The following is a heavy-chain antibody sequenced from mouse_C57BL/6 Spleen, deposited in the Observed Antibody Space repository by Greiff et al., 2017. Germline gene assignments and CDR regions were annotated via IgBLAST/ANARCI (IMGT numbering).Heavy chain of an antibody. D-gene: IGHD4-1*02. CDR3: TRPTGMAWFAY. Sequence: QVQLQQSGAELVRPGASVTLSCKASGYTFTDYEMHWVKQTPVHGLEWIGAIDPETGGTAYNQKFKGKAILTADKSSSTAYMELRSLTSEDSAVYYCTRPTGMAWFAYWGQGTLVTVSA. V-gene: IGHV1-15*01. CDR2: IDPETGGT. J-gene: IGHJ3*01. CDR1: GYTFTDYE.